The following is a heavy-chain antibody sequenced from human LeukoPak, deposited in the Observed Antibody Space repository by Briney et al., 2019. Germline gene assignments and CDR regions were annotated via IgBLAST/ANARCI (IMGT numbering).Heavy chain of an antibody. CDR1: GGSISSYY. CDR3: ASRHNLVRYSGYRPFDY. D-gene: IGHD5-12*01. Sequence: SETLSLTCTVSGGSISSYYWSWIRQPPGKGLEWIGYIYYSGSTNYNPSLKSRVTISVDTSKNQFSLKLSSVTAADTAVYYCASRHNLVRYSGYRPFDYWGQGTLVTVSS. V-gene: IGHV4-59*12. CDR2: IYYSGST. J-gene: IGHJ4*02.